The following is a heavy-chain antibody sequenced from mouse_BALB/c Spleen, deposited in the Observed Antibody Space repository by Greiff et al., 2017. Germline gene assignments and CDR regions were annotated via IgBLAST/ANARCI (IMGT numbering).Heavy chain of an antibody. D-gene: IGHD2-14*01. J-gene: IGHJ2*01. V-gene: IGHV1-7*01. CDR3: ARDYRYDVDYFDY. CDR2: INPSTGYT. Sequence: QVQLQQSGAELAKPGASVKMSCKASGYTFTSYWMHWVKQRPGQGLEWIGYINPSTGYTEYNQKFKDKATSTADKSSSTAYMQLSSLTSEDSAVYYCARDYRYDVDYFDYWGQGTTLTVSS. CDR1: GYTFTSYW.